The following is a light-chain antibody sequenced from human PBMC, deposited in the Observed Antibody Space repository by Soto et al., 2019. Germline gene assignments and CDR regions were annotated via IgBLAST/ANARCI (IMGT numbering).Light chain of an antibody. Sequence: QSVLTQPASVSGSPGQSITISCTGTSSDVSGYNYVSWYQQHPGKAPKLMIYDVSNRPSGVSNRFSGSKSGNTASLTISGVQAEDEADYYCSSYTSSSTQVFGTGTKVTVL. J-gene: IGLJ1*01. CDR2: DVS. CDR1: SSDVSGYNY. CDR3: SSYTSSSTQV. V-gene: IGLV2-14*01.